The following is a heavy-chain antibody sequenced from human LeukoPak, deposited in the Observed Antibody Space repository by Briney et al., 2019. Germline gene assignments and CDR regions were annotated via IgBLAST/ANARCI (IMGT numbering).Heavy chain of an antibody. J-gene: IGHJ4*02. CDR2: ISAYNGNT. Sequence: ASVKVSCKASGYTFTTYAINWVRQAPGQGLEWMGWISAYNGNTNYAQKLQGRVTMTTDTSTSTAYMELRSLRPDDTAVYYCARDLGSSREDYFDYWGQGTLVTVSS. CDR1: GYTFTTYA. CDR3: ARDLGSSREDYFDY. D-gene: IGHD6-6*01. V-gene: IGHV1-18*01.